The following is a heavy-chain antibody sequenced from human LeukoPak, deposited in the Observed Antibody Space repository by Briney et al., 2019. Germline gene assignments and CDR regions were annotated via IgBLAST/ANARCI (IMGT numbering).Heavy chain of an antibody. CDR1: GFTFSSYW. V-gene: IGHV3-74*01. CDR2: INSDGSST. CDR3: ARGSSSSSWTFDY. D-gene: IGHD6-13*01. Sequence: PGGSLRLSCAASGFTFSSYWMHWVRQAPGKGLVWVSRINSDGSSTSYADSVKGRFTISRDNAKNTLYLQMNSLGAEDTAVYYCARGSSSSSWTFDYWGQGTLVTVSS. J-gene: IGHJ4*02.